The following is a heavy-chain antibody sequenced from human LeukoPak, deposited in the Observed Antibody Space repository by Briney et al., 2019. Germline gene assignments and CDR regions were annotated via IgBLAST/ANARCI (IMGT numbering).Heavy chain of an antibody. D-gene: IGHD1-1*01. V-gene: IGHV4-61*02. CDR1: GGSISSGSYY. CDR2: VYRSGST. J-gene: IGHJ4*02. CDR3: ARDALEIDPYYFDP. Sequence: PSETLSLTCTVSGGSISSGSYYWTWIRQSDGKGLEWIGRVYRSGSTNYNPSLKSRVSMSIDTSRNQFSLKLSSVTVADTAVYYCARDALEIDPYYFDPWGQGTLVTVSS.